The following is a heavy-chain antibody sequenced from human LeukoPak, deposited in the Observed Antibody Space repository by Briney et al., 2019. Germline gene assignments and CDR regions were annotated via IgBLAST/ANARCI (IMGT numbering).Heavy chain of an antibody. V-gene: IGHV1-24*01. CDR2: FHPGDDEV. J-gene: IGHJ5*02. Sequence: ASVKVSCRVSGYTLTEVSIHWVRQAPGKGLEWMGGFHPGDDEVLSAQKFQGRVTMTRNTSISTAYMELSSLRSEDTAVYYCAREWWTWGQGILVTVSS. CDR3: AREWWT. D-gene: IGHD2-15*01. CDR1: GYTLTEVS.